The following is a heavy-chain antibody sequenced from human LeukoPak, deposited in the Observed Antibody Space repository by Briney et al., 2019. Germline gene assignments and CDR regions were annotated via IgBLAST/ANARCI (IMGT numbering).Heavy chain of an antibody. CDR2: INPNSGGT. CDR1: GYTFTGYY. Sequence: GASVKVSCKASGYTFTGYYMHWVRQAPGQGLEWMGRINPNSGGTNYAQKFQGRVTMTRDTSISTAYMELSRLRSDDTAVYYCARDLQIPPQLPNWFDPWGQRTLVTVSS. D-gene: IGHD1-26*01. J-gene: IGHJ5*02. CDR3: ARDLQIPPQLPNWFDP. V-gene: IGHV1-2*06.